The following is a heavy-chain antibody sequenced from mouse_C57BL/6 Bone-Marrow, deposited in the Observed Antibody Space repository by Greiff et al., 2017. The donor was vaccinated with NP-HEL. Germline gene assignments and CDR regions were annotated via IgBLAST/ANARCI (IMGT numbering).Heavy chain of an antibody. D-gene: IGHD3-2*02. J-gene: IGHJ3*01. CDR1: GFSLTSYG. CDR2: IWSDGST. V-gene: IGHV2-6-1*01. Sequence: QVQLKESGPGLVAPSQSLSITCTVSGFSLTSYGVHWVRQPPGKGLEWLVVIWSDGSTTYNSALKSRLSISKDNSKSHVFLKMNSLQTDDTAMYYCARHDSSGPWFAYWGQGTLVTVSA. CDR3: ARHDSSGPWFAY.